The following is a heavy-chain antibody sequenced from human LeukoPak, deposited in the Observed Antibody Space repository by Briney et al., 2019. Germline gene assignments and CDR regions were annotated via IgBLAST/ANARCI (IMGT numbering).Heavy chain of an antibody. CDR2: ISGSGGST. V-gene: IGHV3-23*01. J-gene: IGHJ4*02. CDR3: AKGVYSSGWYYFDY. CDR1: GFTFSSYA. D-gene: IGHD6-19*01. Sequence: PGGSLRLSCAASGFTFSSYAMSWVRQAPGKGLEWVSAISGSGGSTYYADSVKGRFTISRDNSKNTLYLQVNSLRAEDTAVYYCAKGVYSSGWYYFDYWGQGTLVTVSS.